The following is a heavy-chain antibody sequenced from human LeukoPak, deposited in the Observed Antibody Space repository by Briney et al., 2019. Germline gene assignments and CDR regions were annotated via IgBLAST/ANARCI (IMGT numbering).Heavy chain of an antibody. CDR3: ARGVKWELLGYYYYMDV. D-gene: IGHD1-26*01. CDR1: GGSISSYY. V-gene: IGHV4-59*01. J-gene: IGHJ6*03. Sequence: SETLSLTCTVSGGSISSYYWSWIRQPPGKGLEWIGYIYYSGSTNYNPSLKSRVTISVDTSKNQFSLKPSSVTAADTAVYYCARGVKWELLGYYYYMDVWGKGTTVTISS. CDR2: IYYSGST.